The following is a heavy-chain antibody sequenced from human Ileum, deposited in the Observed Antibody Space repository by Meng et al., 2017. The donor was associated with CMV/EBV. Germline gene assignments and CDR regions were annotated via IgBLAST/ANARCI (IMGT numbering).Heavy chain of an antibody. Sequence: QARLQESGPGLVKPSPTLSLTSTVSGGSITSGNYYWSWIRQPPGRGLEWIGYIYYSGSPYYKPSLKSRVTISLDTSKNQFSLNLRSVTATDSAVYYCVRQVVAASFDYWGQGALVTVSS. V-gene: IGHV4-30-4*08. CDR3: VRQVVAASFDY. J-gene: IGHJ4*02. D-gene: IGHD2-15*01. CDR2: IYYSGSP. CDR1: GGSITSGNYY.